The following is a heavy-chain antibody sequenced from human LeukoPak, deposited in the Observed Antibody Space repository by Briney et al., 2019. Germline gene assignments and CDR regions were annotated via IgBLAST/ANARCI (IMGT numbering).Heavy chain of an antibody. CDR2: IYHSGST. CDR1: GGSISSGGYY. CDR3: ARCVNDILTGPYYFDY. D-gene: IGHD3-9*01. J-gene: IGHJ4*02. Sequence: SETLSLTCTVSGGSISSGGYYWSWIRQHPGKGLEWIGYIYHSGSTYYNPSLKSRVTISVDRSKNQFSLKLSSVTAADTAVYYCARCVNDILTGPYYFDYWGQGTLVTVSS. V-gene: IGHV4-30-2*01.